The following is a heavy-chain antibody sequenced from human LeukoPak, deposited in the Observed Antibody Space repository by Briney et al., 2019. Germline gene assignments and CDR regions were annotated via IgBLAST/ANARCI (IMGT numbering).Heavy chain of an antibody. Sequence: GGSLRLSCAASGFTVSSNYMSWVRQAPGKGLEWVSVIYSGGSTYYADSVKGRFTISRDNSRNRVYLQMNSLRFEDTAVYYCAKGGTAVLVDDYWGQGTLVTVSS. J-gene: IGHJ4*02. D-gene: IGHD2-15*01. CDR1: GFTVSSNY. CDR3: AKGGTAVLVDDY. CDR2: IYSGGST. V-gene: IGHV3-53*01.